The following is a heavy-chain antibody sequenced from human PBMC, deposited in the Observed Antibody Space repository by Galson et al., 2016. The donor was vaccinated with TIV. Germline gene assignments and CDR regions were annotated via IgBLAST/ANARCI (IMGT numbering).Heavy chain of an antibody. J-gene: IGHJ4*02. Sequence: SVKVSCKASGYTFTSYDINWLRQAPGQGPEWMGWVNPHSGRTGYAQKFQGRVTMTRDTSISTAYMELSRLTYDDTAVYYCARSYYYDSSAYYFDYSGQGTLVTVSS. CDR3: ARSYYYDSSAYYFDY. CDR1: GYTFTSYD. D-gene: IGHD3-22*01. V-gene: IGHV1-2*02. CDR2: VNPHSGRT.